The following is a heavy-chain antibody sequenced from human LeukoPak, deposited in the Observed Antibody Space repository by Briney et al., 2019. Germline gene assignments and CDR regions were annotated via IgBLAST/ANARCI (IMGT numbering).Heavy chain of an antibody. V-gene: IGHV1-69*06. CDR2: IIPIFGTA. D-gene: IGHD1-26*01. Sequence: TVKVSCKASGYTFTGNYMHWVRQAPGQGLEWMGGIIPIFGTANYAQKFQGRVTITADKSTSTAYMELSSLRSEDTAVYYCTRLGAAWELDRWGQGTLVTVSS. CDR3: TRLGAAWELDR. CDR1: GYTFTGNY. J-gene: IGHJ5*02.